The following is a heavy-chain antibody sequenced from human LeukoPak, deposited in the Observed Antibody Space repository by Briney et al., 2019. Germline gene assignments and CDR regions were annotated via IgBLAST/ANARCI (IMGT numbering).Heavy chain of an antibody. J-gene: IGHJ4*02. CDR3: AKDSPSGSDGLFDY. V-gene: IGHV3-23*01. CDR1: GFTFSSYA. CDR2: ISGSGGST. D-gene: IGHD1-26*01. Sequence: GGSLRLSCAAPGFTFSSYAMSWVRQAPGKGLEWASAISGSGGSTYYADSVKGRFTISRDNSKNTPYLQMNSLRAEDTAVYYCAKDSPSGSDGLFDYWGQGTLVTVSS.